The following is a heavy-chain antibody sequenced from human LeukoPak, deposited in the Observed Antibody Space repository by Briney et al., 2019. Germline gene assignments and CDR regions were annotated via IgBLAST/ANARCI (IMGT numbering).Heavy chain of an antibody. Sequence: HPGGSLRLSCAASGFTFDDYTMHWVRHAPGKGLEWVSLISWDGGSTYYANSVKGRFTISRDNSKNSLYLQMNSLRTEDTALYYCAKGDYGDYYYYGMDVWGQGTTVTVSS. CDR2: ISWDGGST. J-gene: IGHJ6*02. D-gene: IGHD4-17*01. CDR3: AKGDYGDYYYYGMDV. CDR1: GFTFDDYT. V-gene: IGHV3-43*01.